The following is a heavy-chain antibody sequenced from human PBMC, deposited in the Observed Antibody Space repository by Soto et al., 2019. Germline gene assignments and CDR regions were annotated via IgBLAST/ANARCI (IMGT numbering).Heavy chain of an antibody. J-gene: IGHJ6*02. Sequence: QVQLVQSGAEVKKPGSSVKVYSKASGGTFSSYSISGLRQSPGQGLEWMGGFIPMCVTANYAQNCHARVTNTAGDSPSTAYMELRRLRSEDTGVYYWALIIGSSYYDCSGMDDRGQGSTLTLS. CDR2: FIPMCVTA. CDR3: ALIIGSSYYDCSGMDD. D-gene: IGHD3-22*01. CDR1: GGTFSSYS. V-gene: IGHV1-69*12.